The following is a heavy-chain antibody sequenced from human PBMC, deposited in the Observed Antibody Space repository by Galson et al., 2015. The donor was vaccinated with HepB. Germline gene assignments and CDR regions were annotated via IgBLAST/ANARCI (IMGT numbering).Heavy chain of an antibody. J-gene: IGHJ4*02. CDR2: INTANGYT. CDR3: ARGSESFDY. Sequence: SVKVSCKASGYTFTNYAMHWVRQAPGQRLEWMGSINTANGYTRYSQKFQDRVTITGYTSATTAYLELSSLRSEDTAVYYCARGSESFDYWGQGTLVTVSS. V-gene: IGHV1-3*04. D-gene: IGHD6-19*01. CDR1: GYTFTNYA.